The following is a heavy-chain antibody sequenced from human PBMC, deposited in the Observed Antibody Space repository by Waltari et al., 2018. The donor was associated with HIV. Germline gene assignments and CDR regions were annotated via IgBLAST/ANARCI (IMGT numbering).Heavy chain of an antibody. D-gene: IGHD6-19*01. CDR1: GFSVVDFP. CDR3: TRSSTLDY. CDR2: IRSRIYGGAT. V-gene: IGHV3-49*03. Sequence: EVQLVEFGGGLVQPGRSLSLSCTGFGFSVVDFPISWFRRAPGKGLEWVGLIRSRIYGGATEYAASAKGRFTISRDDLKSVAYLQMNSLKTEDTAVYYCTRSSTLDYWGQGTLVTVSS. J-gene: IGHJ4*02.